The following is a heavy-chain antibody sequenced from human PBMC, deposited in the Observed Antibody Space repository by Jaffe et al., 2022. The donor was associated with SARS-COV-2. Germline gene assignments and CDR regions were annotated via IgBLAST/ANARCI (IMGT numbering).Heavy chain of an antibody. D-gene: IGHD6-19*01. CDR3: ARDQWLEYYFDY. V-gene: IGHV3-30-3*01. CDR2: ISYDGSNK. CDR1: GFTFSSYA. J-gene: IGHJ4*02. Sequence: QVQLVESGGGVVQPGRSLRLSCAASGFTFSSYAMHWVRQAPGKGLEWVAVISYDGSNKYYADSVKGRFTISRDNSKNTLYLQMNSLRAEDTAVYYCARDQWLEYYFDYWGQGTLVTVSS.